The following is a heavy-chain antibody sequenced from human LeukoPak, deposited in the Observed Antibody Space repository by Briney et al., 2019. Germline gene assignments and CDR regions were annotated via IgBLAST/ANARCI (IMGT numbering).Heavy chain of an antibody. CDR1: GGSISSSSYY. CDR3: ARSRLNSDAFDI. CDR2: IYYSGST. J-gene: IGHJ3*02. D-gene: IGHD2/OR15-2a*01. V-gene: IGHV4-39*01. Sequence: PSETLSLTCTVSGGSISSSSYYWGWIRQPPGKGLEWIGSIYYSGSTYYNPSLKSRVTISVDTSKNQFSLKLSSVTAADTAVYYCARSRLNSDAFDIWGQGTIVTVSS.